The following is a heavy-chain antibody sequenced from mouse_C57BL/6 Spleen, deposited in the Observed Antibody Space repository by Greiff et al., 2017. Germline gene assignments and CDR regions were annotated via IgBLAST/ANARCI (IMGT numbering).Heavy chain of an antibody. CDR2: IHPNSGST. V-gene: IGHV1-64*01. J-gene: IGHJ2*01. D-gene: IGHD3-1*01. CDR1: GYTFTSYW. Sequence: VQLQQPGAELVKPGASVKLSCKASGYTFTSYWMHWVKQRPGQGLEWIGMIHPNSGSTNYNEKFKSKATLTVDKSSSNAYMQLSSLTSEASSVYSWARGRTGRRPYYFDYWGQGTTLTVSS. CDR3: ARGRTGRRPYYFDY.